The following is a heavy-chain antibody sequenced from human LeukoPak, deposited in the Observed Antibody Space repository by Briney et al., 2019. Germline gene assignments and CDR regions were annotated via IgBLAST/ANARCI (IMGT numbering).Heavy chain of an antibody. J-gene: IGHJ6*02. D-gene: IGHD3-10*01. V-gene: IGHV3-21*01. CDR1: GFNFRTYW. CDR2: ISSSSSYI. Sequence: GGSLRLSCTASGFNFRTYWMNWVRQAPGKGLEWVSSISSSSSYIYYADSVKGRFTISRDNAKNSLYLQMNSLRAEDTAVYYCARDRAWDYYGSGRVRADYYYYGMDVWGQGTTVTASS. CDR3: ARDRAWDYYGSGRVRADYYYYGMDV.